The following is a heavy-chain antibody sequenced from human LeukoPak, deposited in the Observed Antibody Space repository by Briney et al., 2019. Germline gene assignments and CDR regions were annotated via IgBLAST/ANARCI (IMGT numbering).Heavy chain of an antibody. Sequence: PSETLSLTCAVYGGSFSGYYWSWIRQPPGKGLEWIGEINHSGSTNYNPSLKSRVTISVDTSKNQFSLKLSSVTAADTAVYYCARGPKNYGGNFRIWGQGTLVTVSS. CDR3: ARGPKNYGGNFRI. D-gene: IGHD4-23*01. J-gene: IGHJ4*02. CDR1: GGSFSGYY. V-gene: IGHV4-34*01. CDR2: INHSGST.